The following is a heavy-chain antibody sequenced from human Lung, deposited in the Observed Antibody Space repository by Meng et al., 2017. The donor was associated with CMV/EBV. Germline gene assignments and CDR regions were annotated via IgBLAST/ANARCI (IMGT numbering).Heavy chain of an antibody. V-gene: IGHV4-31*03. Sequence: QRSGPGLVKPSQTLSLTCTVSGGSIGSGGYYWSWIRQHPGKGLEWIGYIYYTGSTFYNPSLKSRVTISVDTSKNQFSLKLIPATAADTAVYYCAREAGRDGYATPKFDYWGQGTLVTVSS. CDR3: AREAGRDGYATPKFDY. D-gene: IGHD5-24*01. CDR1: GGSIGSGGYY. J-gene: IGHJ4*02. CDR2: IYYTGST.